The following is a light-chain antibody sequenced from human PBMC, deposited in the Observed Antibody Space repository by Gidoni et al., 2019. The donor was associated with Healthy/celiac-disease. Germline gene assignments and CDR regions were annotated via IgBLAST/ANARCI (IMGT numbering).Light chain of an antibody. CDR3: QQRSNWPPT. CDR1: QSVSSY. V-gene: IGKV3-11*01. Sequence: EIVLTQSPAPLSLSPGERATLYCRASQSVSSYLAWYQQKPGQAPRLLIYDASNRATGIPARFSGSGSGTDFTLTISSLEPEDFAVYYCQQRSNWPPTFGQGTKVEIK. CDR2: DAS. J-gene: IGKJ1*01.